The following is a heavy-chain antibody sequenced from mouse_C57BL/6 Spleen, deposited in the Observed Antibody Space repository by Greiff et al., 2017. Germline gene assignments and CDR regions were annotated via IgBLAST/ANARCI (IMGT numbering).Heavy chain of an antibody. J-gene: IGHJ4*01. Sequence: QVQLQQSGAELVKPGASVKMSCKASGYTFTSYWITWVKQRPGQGLEWIGDIYPGSGSTNYNEKFKSKATLAVDTSSSTAYMQLSSLTSEDSAVYYCARGKDYAMDYWGQGTSVTVSS. V-gene: IGHV1-55*01. CDR2: IYPGSGST. CDR3: ARGKDYAMDY. CDR1: GYTFTSYW.